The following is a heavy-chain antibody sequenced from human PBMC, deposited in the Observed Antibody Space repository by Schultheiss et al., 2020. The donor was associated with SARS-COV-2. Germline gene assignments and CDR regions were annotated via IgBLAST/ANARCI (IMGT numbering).Heavy chain of an antibody. CDR1: GFTFSSYA. V-gene: IGHV3-30*01. D-gene: IGHD2-21*02. CDR2: ISYDGSNK. J-gene: IGHJ3*02. CDR3: ARDKVYDIVVVTATLGAFDI. Sequence: GGSLRLSCAASGFTFSSYAMHWVRQAPGKGLEWVAVISYDGSNKYYADSVKGRFTISRDNSKNTLYLQMNSLRAEDTAVYYCARDKVYDIVVVTATLGAFDIWGQGRMVTVAS.